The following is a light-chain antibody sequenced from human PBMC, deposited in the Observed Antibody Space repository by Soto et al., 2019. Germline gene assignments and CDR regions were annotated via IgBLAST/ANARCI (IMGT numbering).Light chain of an antibody. Sequence: QSVLTQPPSVSGAPGQRVTISCTGSSSNIGAGYDVHWYQQLPGTAPKLLIYGNSNRPSGVPDRFSGSKSGTSASLAITGLQAEDEADYYCQSYDSTLSGHVFGTGTKDTVL. CDR2: GNS. V-gene: IGLV1-40*01. J-gene: IGLJ1*01. CDR1: SSNIGAGYD. CDR3: QSYDSTLSGHV.